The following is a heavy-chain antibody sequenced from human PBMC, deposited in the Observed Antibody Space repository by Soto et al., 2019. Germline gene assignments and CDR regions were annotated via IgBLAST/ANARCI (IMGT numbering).Heavy chain of an antibody. CDR1: GFTFSNYN. J-gene: IGHJ6*02. V-gene: IGHV3-30-3*01. CDR3: ARDSYGMDV. CDR2: ISYDGSTK. Sequence: QVQMVESGGGVVQPGRSLRLSCAASGFTFSNYNMHWVRQAPGKGLEWVAFISYDGSTKYYADSVKGRFTISRDSSQNTLYLQMNSLRPEDTALYYCARDSYGMDVWGQGTTVTVSS.